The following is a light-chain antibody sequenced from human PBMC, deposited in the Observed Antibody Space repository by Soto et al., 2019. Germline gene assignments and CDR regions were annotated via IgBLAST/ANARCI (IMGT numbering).Light chain of an antibody. CDR2: DVR. V-gene: IGLV2-14*01. J-gene: IGLJ1*01. Sequence: QSALTQPASVSGSPGQSITISCTGTSRDVGGYNYVSWYQQHPGKAPKLMIYDVRNRPSGVSNRFSGSKSVNTASLTISGLQAEDEADYYSISYTTISTYVFGTGTKVTVL. CDR1: SRDVGGYNY. CDR3: ISYTTISTYV.